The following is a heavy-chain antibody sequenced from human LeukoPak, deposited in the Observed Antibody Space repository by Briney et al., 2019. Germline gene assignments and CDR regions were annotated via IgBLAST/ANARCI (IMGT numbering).Heavy chain of an antibody. CDR2: ISVSGNT. J-gene: IGHJ4*02. Sequence: GGSLRLSCAASGFTLSSYAMSWVRPGPGKGLEWVSAISVSGNTYHADSVKGRFTISRDNSKNTLYLQMNSLRAEDTAVYYCARGYYYGSGSYYTHFDYWGQGTLVTVSS. D-gene: IGHD3-10*01. V-gene: IGHV3-23*01. CDR1: GFTLSSYA. CDR3: ARGYYYGSGSYYTHFDY.